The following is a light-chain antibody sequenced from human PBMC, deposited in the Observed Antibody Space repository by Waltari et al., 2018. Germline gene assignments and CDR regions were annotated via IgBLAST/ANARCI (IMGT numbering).Light chain of an antibody. V-gene: IGLV3-19*01. CDR3: HSRDASGSGGA. Sequence: TQDPAVSVAMGQPVRITCQGDSLRSHYASWYQQRPGQAPILVLYDKNSRPSGVPDRFSGSSSDDTASLTITGAQAEDEAYYYCHSRDASGSGGAFGGGTKLTVL. CDR2: DKN. CDR1: SLRSHY. J-gene: IGLJ2*01.